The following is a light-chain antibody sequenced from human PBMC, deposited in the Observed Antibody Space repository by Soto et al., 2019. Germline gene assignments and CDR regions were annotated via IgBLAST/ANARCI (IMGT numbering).Light chain of an antibody. CDR2: EVS. J-gene: IGLJ1*01. Sequence: QSALTQPPSASGSPGQSVTISCSGTSSVVGGYNYVSWYQQHPGKAPKLMIYEVSKRPSGVPDRFSGSKSGNTASLTVSGLQAEDEADYYCSSFPGSNNYVFGTGTKLTVL. CDR3: SSFPGSNNYV. V-gene: IGLV2-8*01. CDR1: SSVVGGYNY.